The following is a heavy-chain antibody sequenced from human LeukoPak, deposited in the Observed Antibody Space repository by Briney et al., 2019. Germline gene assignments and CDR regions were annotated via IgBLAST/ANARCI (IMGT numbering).Heavy chain of an antibody. CDR2: IYSGGST. Sequence: GGSLRLSCAASGFTVSSNYMNWVRQAPGKGLEWVSVIYSGGSTNYADSVKGRFTISRDNSKNSLYLQMDSLRAEDTAVYYSAREVYGGSSYYFDYWGQGTLVTVSS. J-gene: IGHJ4*02. CDR3: AREVYGGSSYYFDY. V-gene: IGHV3-66*01. CDR1: GFTVSSNY. D-gene: IGHD1-26*01.